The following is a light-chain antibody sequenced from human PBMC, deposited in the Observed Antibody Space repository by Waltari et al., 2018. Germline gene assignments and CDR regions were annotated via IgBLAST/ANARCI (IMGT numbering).Light chain of an antibody. Sequence: QSALTQPASVSGSPGQSITISSTATSSDVGGYDYVSLYQHNPGKAPNLMIYDVSNRPSGVSNRFSGSKSGNTASLTISGLQAEDEADYYCSSYKTGSTLVVFGGGTKLTVL. V-gene: IGLV2-14*03. CDR1: SSDVGGYDY. CDR3: SSYKTGSTLVV. CDR2: DVS. J-gene: IGLJ2*01.